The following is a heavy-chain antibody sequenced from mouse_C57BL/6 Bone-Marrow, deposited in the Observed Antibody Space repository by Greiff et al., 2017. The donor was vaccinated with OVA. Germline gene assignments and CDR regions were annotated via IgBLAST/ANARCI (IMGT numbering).Heavy chain of an antibody. Sequence: VQLQQSGPELVKPGASVKISCKASGYAFSSSWMNWVKQRPGKGLEWIGRIYPGDGDTNYNGKFKGKATLTADKSSSTAYMQLSSLTSEDSAVYFCARSALYYYGSPPWFAYWGQGTLVTVSA. CDR3: ARSALYYYGSPPWFAY. CDR1: GYAFSSSW. CDR2: IYPGDGDT. V-gene: IGHV1-82*01. J-gene: IGHJ3*01. D-gene: IGHD1-1*01.